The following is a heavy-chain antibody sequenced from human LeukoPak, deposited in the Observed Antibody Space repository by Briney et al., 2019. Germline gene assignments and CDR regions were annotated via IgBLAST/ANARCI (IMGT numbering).Heavy chain of an antibody. CDR1: GFTFSSYS. CDR2: ISGSGGST. J-gene: IGHJ4*02. Sequence: PGGSLRLSCAASGFTFSSYSMNWVRQAPGKGLEWVSAISGSGGSTYYADSVKGRFTISRDNSKNTLYLQMNSLRAEDTAVYYCAKGADFWSGYYGVGYFDYWGQGTLVTVSS. V-gene: IGHV3-23*01. CDR3: AKGADFWSGYYGVGYFDY. D-gene: IGHD3-3*01.